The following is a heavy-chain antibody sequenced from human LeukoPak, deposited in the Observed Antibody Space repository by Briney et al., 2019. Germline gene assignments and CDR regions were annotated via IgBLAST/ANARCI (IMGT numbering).Heavy chain of an antibody. CDR3: ASQRGYSYGYRYYFDY. CDR2: IIPIFGTA. D-gene: IGHD5-18*01. Sequence: ASVKVSCKASGGTFSSYAISWVRQAPGQGLEWMGGIIPIFGTANYAQKFQGRVTITTDESTSTAYMELSSLRSEDTAVYYCASQRGYSYGYRYYFDYWGQGTLVTVSS. V-gene: IGHV1-69*05. CDR1: GGTFSSYA. J-gene: IGHJ4*02.